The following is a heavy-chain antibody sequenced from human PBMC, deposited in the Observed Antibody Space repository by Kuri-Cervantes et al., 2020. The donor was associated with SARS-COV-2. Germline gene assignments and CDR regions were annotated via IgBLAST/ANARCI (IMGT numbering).Heavy chain of an antibody. CDR3: ARGLGGLAAVGISH. Sequence: GESLKISCGTSGFTFSSYSMHWVRQAPGKGLEWVSYISDSGRYINHADSVKGRLTISRDNAKNSLFLQMNSLRADDTAVYYCARGLGGLAAVGISHWGQGTLVTVSS. J-gene: IGHJ4*02. V-gene: IGHV3-21*05. D-gene: IGHD6-13*01. CDR1: GFTFSSYS. CDR2: ISDSGRYI.